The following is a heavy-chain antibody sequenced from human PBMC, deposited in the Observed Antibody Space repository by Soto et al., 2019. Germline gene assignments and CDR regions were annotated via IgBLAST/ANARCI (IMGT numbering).Heavy chain of an antibody. CDR3: ARVRRKYYYDSSGYYWAGYFDY. V-gene: IGHV4-30-4*01. D-gene: IGHD3-22*01. Sequence: PSETLSLTCTVSGGSISSGDYYWSWIRQPPGKGLEWIGYIYYSGSTYYNPSLKSRVTISVDTSKNQFSLKLSSVTAADTAVYYCARVRRKYYYDSSGYYWAGYFDYWGQGTLVTFSS. J-gene: IGHJ4*02. CDR2: IYYSGST. CDR1: GGSISSGDYY.